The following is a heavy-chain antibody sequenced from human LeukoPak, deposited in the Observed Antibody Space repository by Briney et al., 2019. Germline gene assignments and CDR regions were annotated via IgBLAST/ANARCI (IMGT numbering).Heavy chain of an antibody. CDR1: GYTLTELS. V-gene: IGHV1-24*01. Sequence: ASVKVSCKVSGYTLTELSMHWVRQAPGKGLEWMGGFYPEDGETIYAQKFKGRVTMTEDTSTDTAYMELSSMRSEDTAVYYCETIRSEEIEKPPTTVTNAFDIWGQGTMVTVSS. J-gene: IGHJ3*02. D-gene: IGHD4-17*01. CDR2: FYPEDGET. CDR3: ETIRSEEIEKPPTTVTNAFDI.